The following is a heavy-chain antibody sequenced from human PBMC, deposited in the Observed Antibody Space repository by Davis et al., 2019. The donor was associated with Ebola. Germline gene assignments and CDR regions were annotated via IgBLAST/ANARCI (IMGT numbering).Heavy chain of an antibody. Sequence: MPSETLSLTCAVYGGSFSSYYWGWIRQPPGKGLEWIGSIYYSGSTYYNPSLKSRVTISVDTSKNQFSLKLSSVTAADTAVYYCARECSDGVHWWFDPWGQGTLVTASS. CDR2: IYYSGST. J-gene: IGHJ5*02. CDR3: ARECSDGVHWWFDP. V-gene: IGHV4-39*07. CDR1: GGSFSSYY. D-gene: IGHD2-15*01.